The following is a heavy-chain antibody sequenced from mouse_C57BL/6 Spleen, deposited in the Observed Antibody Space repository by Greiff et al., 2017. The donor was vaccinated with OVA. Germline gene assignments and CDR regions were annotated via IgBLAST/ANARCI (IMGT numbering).Heavy chain of an antibody. D-gene: IGHD1-1*01. V-gene: IGHV2-2*01. Sequence: VQLVESGPGLVQPSQSLSITCTVSGFSLTSYGVHWVRQSPGKGLEWLGVIWSGGSTDYNAAFISRLSISKDNSKSQVFFKMNSLQADDTAIYYCARNHYGSSLYAMDYWGQGTSVTVSS. J-gene: IGHJ4*01. CDR2: IWSGGST. CDR1: GFSLTSYG. CDR3: ARNHYGSSLYAMDY.